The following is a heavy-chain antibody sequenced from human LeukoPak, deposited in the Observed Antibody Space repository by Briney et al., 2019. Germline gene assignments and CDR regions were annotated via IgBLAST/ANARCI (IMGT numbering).Heavy chain of an antibody. V-gene: IGHV4-34*01. Sequence: SETLSLTCAVYGGSFSGYYRSWIRQPPEKGLEWIGEINHSGSTNYNPSLKSRVTISVDTSKNQFSLKLSSVTAADTAVYYYARDPGQYGSGARGAFDIWGQGTMVTVSS. CDR1: GGSFSGYY. J-gene: IGHJ3*02. D-gene: IGHD3-10*01. CDR2: INHSGST. CDR3: ARDPGQYGSGARGAFDI.